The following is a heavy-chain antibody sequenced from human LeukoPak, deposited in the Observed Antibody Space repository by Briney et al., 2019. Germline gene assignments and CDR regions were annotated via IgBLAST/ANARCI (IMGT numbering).Heavy chain of an antibody. J-gene: IGHJ3*02. CDR2: INHSGYT. Sequence: PSETLSLTCTVSGGSVSSGSYYWSWIRQPPGKGLEWIGEINHSGYTNYNPSLKSRVTISVDTSKNQFSLKLSSVTAADTAVYYCARGAPGVSAFDIWGQGTMVTVSS. CDR3: ARGAPGVSAFDI. D-gene: IGHD3-10*01. CDR1: GGSVSSGSYY. V-gene: IGHV4-39*07.